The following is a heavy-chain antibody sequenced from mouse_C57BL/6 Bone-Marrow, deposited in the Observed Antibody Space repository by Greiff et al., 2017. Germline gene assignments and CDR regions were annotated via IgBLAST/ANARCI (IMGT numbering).Heavy chain of an antibody. Sequence: VKLMESGAELARPGASVKLSCKASGYTFTSYGISWVKQRTGQGLEWIGEIYPRSGNTYYNEKFKGKATLTADKSSSTAYMELRSLTSEDSAVYFCARKEYWGQGTTLTVSS. V-gene: IGHV1-81*01. CDR2: IYPRSGNT. CDR3: ARKEY. J-gene: IGHJ2*01. CDR1: GYTFTSYG.